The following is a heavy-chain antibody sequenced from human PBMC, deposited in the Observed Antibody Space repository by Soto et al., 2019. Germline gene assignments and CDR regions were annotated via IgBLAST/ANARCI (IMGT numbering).Heavy chain of an antibody. CDR3: ALMRSTYYYYGMDV. D-gene: IGHD2-2*01. CDR2: ISGSGGST. V-gene: IGHV3-23*01. CDR1: GFTFSSYA. J-gene: IGHJ6*02. Sequence: PGGSLRLSCAASGFTFSSYAMSWVRQAPGKGLEWVSAISGSGGSTYYADSVKGRFTISRDNSKNTLYLQMNSLRAEDTAVYYCALMRSTYYYYGMDVWGQGTTVTVSS.